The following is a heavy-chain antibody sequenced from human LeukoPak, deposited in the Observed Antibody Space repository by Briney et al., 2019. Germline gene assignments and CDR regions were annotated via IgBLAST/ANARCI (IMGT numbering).Heavy chain of an antibody. D-gene: IGHD7-27*01. J-gene: IGHJ4*02. CDR3: ARKTGVTGEAFDY. Sequence: SETLSLTCTVSGGSVSSGSYYWSWIRQPPGKGLEWIGYIYYSGSTNYNPSLKSRVTISVDTSKNQFSLKLSSVTAADTAVYYCARKTGVTGEAFDYWGQGTLVTVSS. CDR1: GGSVSSGSYY. V-gene: IGHV4-61*01. CDR2: IYYSGST.